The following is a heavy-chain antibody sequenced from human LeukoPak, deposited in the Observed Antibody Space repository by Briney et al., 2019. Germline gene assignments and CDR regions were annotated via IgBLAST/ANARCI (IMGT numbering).Heavy chain of an antibody. J-gene: IGHJ3*02. D-gene: IGHD3-22*01. CDR3: TTSLYYYDSSGYPI. Sequence: PGGSLRLSCAASGFTFTSYSMNWVRQAPGKGLECVGRIKSKTDGGTTDYAAPVKGRFTISRDDSKNTVYLQMNSLKTEDAAVYYCTTSLYYYDSSGYPIWGQGTMVTVS. V-gene: IGHV3-15*07. CDR2: IKSKTDGGTT. CDR1: GFTFTSYS.